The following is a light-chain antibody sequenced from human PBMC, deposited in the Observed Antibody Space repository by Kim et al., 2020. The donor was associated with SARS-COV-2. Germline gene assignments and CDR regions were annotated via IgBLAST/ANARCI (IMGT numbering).Light chain of an antibody. Sequence: EVVLTQSPATLSLSPGERATLSCMASQSVSNYLAWYQQKPGQAPRLLIYDTSNRATGIPDRCSGSGSGTDFTLTISTLEPEDFAVYYCQQRSNWPQITFGQGTRLEIK. CDR2: DTS. CDR3: QQRSNWPQIT. J-gene: IGKJ5*01. V-gene: IGKV3-11*01. CDR1: QSVSNY.